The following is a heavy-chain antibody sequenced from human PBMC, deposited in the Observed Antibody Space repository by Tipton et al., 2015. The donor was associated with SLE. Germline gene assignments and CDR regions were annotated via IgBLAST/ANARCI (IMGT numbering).Heavy chain of an antibody. CDR3: AGDTYGDYTFDY. J-gene: IGHJ4*02. V-gene: IGHV3-33*08. CDR2: IWYDGSNK. CDR1: GFTFSNYG. D-gene: IGHD4-17*01. Sequence: SLRLSCAASGFTFSNYGMHWVRQAPGKGLEWVAVIWYDGSNKYYADSVKGRFTISRDNSKNTLYLQMNSLRAEDTAVYYCAGDTYGDYTFDYWGLGTLVTVSS.